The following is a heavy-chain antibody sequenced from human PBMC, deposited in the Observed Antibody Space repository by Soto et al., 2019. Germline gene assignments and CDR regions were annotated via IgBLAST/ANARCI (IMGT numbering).Heavy chain of an antibody. Sequence: GGSLRLSCAASGFTFSSFAMNWVRQAPGKGLEWVSTIGGAGDSTFYADSVKGRFTISRDNSKNTLYLQMNSLVAEDTAVYYCAQFSVGVAVPAAYYQYYYMDVWGNGTTVTVSS. V-gene: IGHV3-23*01. CDR3: AQFSVGVAVPAAYYQYYYMDV. D-gene: IGHD1-26*01. CDR2: IGGAGDST. J-gene: IGHJ6*03. CDR1: GFTFSSFA.